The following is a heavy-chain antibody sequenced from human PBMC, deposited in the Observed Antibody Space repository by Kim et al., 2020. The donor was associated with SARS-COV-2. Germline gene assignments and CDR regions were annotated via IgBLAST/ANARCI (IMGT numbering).Heavy chain of an antibody. J-gene: IGHJ6*02. CDR2: ISSSSSYT. V-gene: IGHV3-11*06. CDR1: GFTFSDYY. D-gene: IGHD2-21*01. Sequence: GGSLRLSCAASGFTFSDYYMSWIRQAPGKGLEWVSYISSSSSYTNYADSVKGRFTISRDNAKNSLYLQMNSLRAEDTAVYYCARDVPAARSYCGGDCYYYGMDVWGQGTTVTVSS. CDR3: ARDVPAARSYCGGDCYYYGMDV.